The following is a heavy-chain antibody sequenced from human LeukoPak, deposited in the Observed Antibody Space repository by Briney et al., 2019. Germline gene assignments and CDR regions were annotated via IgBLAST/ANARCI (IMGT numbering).Heavy chain of an antibody. CDR3: ARDLRGYSYXTDY. D-gene: IGHD5-18*01. Sequence: GSLRLSCAASGFTFSSYAMHWVRQAPGKGLEYVSAISSNGGSTYYANSVKGRFTISRDNSKNTLYLQMGSLRAEDMAVYYCARDLRGYSYXTDYWGQGTLVTVSS. CDR2: ISSNGGST. V-gene: IGHV3-64*01. J-gene: IGHJ4*02. CDR1: GFTFSSYA.